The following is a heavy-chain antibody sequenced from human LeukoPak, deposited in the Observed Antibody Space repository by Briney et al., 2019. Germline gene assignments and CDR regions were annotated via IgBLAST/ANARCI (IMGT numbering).Heavy chain of an antibody. CDR1: GGTFSSYA. CDR2: IIPIFGTA. V-gene: IGHV1-69*05. D-gene: IGHD5-24*01. Sequence: SVKVSCKASGGTFSSYAISWVRQAPGQGLEWMGGIIPIFGTANYAQKFQGRVTITTDESTSTAYMELSSLRSEDTAVYYCATRRDGYNFKAFDIWGQGTMVTVSS. J-gene: IGHJ3*02. CDR3: ATRRDGYNFKAFDI.